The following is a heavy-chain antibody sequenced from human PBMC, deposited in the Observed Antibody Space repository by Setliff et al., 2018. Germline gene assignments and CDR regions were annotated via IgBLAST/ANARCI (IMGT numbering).Heavy chain of an antibody. D-gene: IGHD3-10*01. CDR3: ARDSSHFIRVLDS. CDR2: ISGSSSNFI. CDR1: GFTFSAST. J-gene: IGHJ4*02. V-gene: IGHV3-21*01. Sequence: PSETLRLSCAASGFTFSASTMNWVRQAPGKGLEWVSSISGSSSNFIYYADSVKGRFTISRDNAKNSLFLQMDNLRAEDTAQYFCARDSSHFIRVLDSWGQGTLVTVSS.